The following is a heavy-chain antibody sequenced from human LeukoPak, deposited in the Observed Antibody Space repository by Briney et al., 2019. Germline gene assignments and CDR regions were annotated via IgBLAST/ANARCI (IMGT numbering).Heavy chain of an antibody. CDR1: GYSFTSYW. CDR3: ASLLTTTVNH. D-gene: IGHD4-17*01. V-gene: IGHV5-10-1*01. CDR2: IDPSDSYT. J-gene: IGHJ5*02. Sequence: HGESLKISCKGSGYSFTSYWISWGRQLPGKGLEWMGRIDPSDSYTNYSPSFQGHVTISADKSISTAYLQWSSLKASDTAMYYCASLLTTTVNHWGQGTLVTVSS.